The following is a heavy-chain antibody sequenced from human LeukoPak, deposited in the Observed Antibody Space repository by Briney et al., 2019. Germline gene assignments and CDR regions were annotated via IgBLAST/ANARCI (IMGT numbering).Heavy chain of an antibody. V-gene: IGHV1-18*01. J-gene: IGHJ4*02. CDR3: ARDQEGFDY. Sequence: ASVKVSCKTSGYTFTNYDISWVRQAPGQGLEWMGWISTYNGNTNYTQKLQGRVTVTRDTSTSTVHMELSGLRSEDTAVYYCARDQEGFDYWGQGTLVTVSS. CDR2: ISTYNGNT. CDR1: GYTFTNYD.